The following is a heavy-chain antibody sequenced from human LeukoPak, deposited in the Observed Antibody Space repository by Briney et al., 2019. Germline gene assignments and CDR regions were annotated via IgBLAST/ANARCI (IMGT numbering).Heavy chain of an antibody. J-gene: IGHJ5*02. Sequence: PGGSLRLSCVASGFTLRVNYMAWIRQTPGRGLEWVSVIYSDGTTKYADSAKGRFTISRDNSKSMVYLQMDRLRAEDTAVYYCARVRITGTGRVWFDPWGQGTLVTVSS. CDR1: GFTLRVNY. CDR3: ARVRITGTGRVWFDP. V-gene: IGHV3-53*01. D-gene: IGHD1-7*01. CDR2: IYSDGTT.